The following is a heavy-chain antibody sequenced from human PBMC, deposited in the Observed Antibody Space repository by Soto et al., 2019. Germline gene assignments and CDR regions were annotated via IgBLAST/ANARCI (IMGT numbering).Heavy chain of an antibody. D-gene: IGHD3-10*01. Sequence: GASVKVSCKVSGYTLTELSMHWVRQAPGKGLEWMGGFDPEDGETIYAQKFQGRVTMTADTSTDTAYMELSSLRSEDTAVYYCARLKLYGSGSYYPYYWGQGTLVTVSS. V-gene: IGHV1-24*01. CDR3: ARLKLYGSGSYYPYY. J-gene: IGHJ4*02. CDR1: GYTLTELS. CDR2: FDPEDGET.